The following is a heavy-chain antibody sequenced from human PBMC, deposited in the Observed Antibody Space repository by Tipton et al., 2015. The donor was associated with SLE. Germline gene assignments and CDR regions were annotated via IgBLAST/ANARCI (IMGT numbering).Heavy chain of an antibody. CDR2: IYYSGST. CDR3: ARTGAARHWFDP. V-gene: IGHV4-31*03. CDR1: GGSISSGVYY. J-gene: IGHJ5*02. D-gene: IGHD4/OR15-4a*01. Sequence: TLSLTCTVSGGSISSGVYYWSWIRQHPGKGLEWMGYIYYSGSTTYNPSRKSRLTIAVDTSKNQLSLKLSSVPAAATAVYYCARTGAARHWFDPWGQGTLVTVSS.